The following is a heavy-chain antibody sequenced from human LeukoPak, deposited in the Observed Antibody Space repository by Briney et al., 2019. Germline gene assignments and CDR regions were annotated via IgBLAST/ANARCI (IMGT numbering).Heavy chain of an antibody. CDR1: GGSISSSNW. CDR2: IYHSRST. Sequence: SETLSLTCAVSGGSISSSNWWSWDRPPPGKGLEWIGEIYHSRSTNYNPSLKSRVTISVDKSKNQFSLKLSSVTAADTAVYYCARVPYCSGGSCYWFDPWGQGTLVTVSS. D-gene: IGHD2-15*01. CDR3: ARVPYCSGGSCYWFDP. J-gene: IGHJ5*02. V-gene: IGHV4-4*02.